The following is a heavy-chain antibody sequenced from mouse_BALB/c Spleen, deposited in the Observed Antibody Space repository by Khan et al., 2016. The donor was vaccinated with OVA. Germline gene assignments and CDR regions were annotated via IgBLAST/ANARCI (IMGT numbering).Heavy chain of an antibody. D-gene: IGHD2-2*01. V-gene: IGHV2-3*01. CDR1: GSSSTSYG. CDR3: AIIFYGYDWFAY. J-gene: IGHJ3*01. CDR2: IWTDGNT. Sequence: VQLQESGPGLVAPSQSLSITCTVSGSSSTSYGVSWARQTPGKGLEWLGVIWTDGNTNYHSSLKSRLTITKDNSKSQVLLKLSSLQTDDTATYYCAIIFYGYDWFAYWGQGTLVTVSA.